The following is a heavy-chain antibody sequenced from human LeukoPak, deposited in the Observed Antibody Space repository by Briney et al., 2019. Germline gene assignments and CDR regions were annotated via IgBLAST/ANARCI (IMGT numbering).Heavy chain of an antibody. CDR1: GYTLTELS. J-gene: IGHJ4*02. V-gene: IGHV1-24*01. CDR2: FDPEDGET. D-gene: IGHD3-9*01. Sequence: ASVKVSCKVSGYTLTELSMHWVRQAPGKGLEWMGGFDPEDGETIYAQKFQGRVTMTEDTSTDTAYMELSSLRSEDTAVYYCATRTTLLRYFDWLFHPFDYWGQGTLVTVSP. CDR3: ATRTTLLRYFDWLFHPFDY.